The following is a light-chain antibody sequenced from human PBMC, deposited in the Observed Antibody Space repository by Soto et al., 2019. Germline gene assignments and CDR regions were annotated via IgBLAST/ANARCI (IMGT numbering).Light chain of an antibody. V-gene: IGKV3D-15*01. CDR2: GAS. CDR1: QSVSSTY. Sequence: EIVLTQSPGTLSLSPGERATLSCRASQSVSSTYVAWYQQKSGQAPRLLIYGASSRATGIPDRFSGSGSGTEFTLTISSLQSEDFAVYYCQQYNNWPPETFGQGTKVDIK. CDR3: QQYNNWPPET. J-gene: IGKJ1*01.